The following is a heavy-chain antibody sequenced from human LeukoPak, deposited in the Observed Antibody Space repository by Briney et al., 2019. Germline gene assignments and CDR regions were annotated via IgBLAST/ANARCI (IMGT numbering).Heavy chain of an antibody. J-gene: IGHJ4*02. D-gene: IGHD3-22*01. CDR3: ARDRGAYYYETGY. CDR2: VSGSGGST. V-gene: IGHV3-23*01. Sequence: PGESLRLSCAASGFTFSSYAMSWVRQAPGKGLEWVSAVSGSGGSTYYADSVKGRFTISRDSSKNTLYLQMNSLRAEDTAVYYCARDRGAYYYETGYWGQGILVTVSS. CDR1: GFTFSSYA.